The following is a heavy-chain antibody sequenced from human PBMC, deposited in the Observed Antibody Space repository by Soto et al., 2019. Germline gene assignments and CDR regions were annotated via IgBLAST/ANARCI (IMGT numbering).Heavy chain of an antibody. D-gene: IGHD1-20*01. CDR2: ISYDGSSE. J-gene: IGHJ4*02. CDR3: AKQYNLGGLEDY. CDR1: GFTFSGHV. V-gene: IGHV3-30*18. Sequence: PGGSLRLSCAASGFTFSGHVIHWVRQAPGKGLEWVAVISYDGSSEYYADSVKGRFSVSRDNSNNMAYLQMNSLRVEDTAMYYCAKQYNLGGLEDYWGQGTLVTVSS.